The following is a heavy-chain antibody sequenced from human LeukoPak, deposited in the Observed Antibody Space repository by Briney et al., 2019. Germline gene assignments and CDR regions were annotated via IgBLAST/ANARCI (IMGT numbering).Heavy chain of an antibody. CDR2: ISSSSIYK. D-gene: IGHD5-18*01. CDR3: GRVRGGYIYDYFDY. Sequence: GGSLRLSCAASGFTFSTYSMNWVRQAPGKGLEWVSSISSSSIYKYYADSVKGRFTISRDNAKNSLYLQMNSLRAEDTAVYYCGRVRGGYIYDYFDYGGRGTRVTVSS. V-gene: IGHV3-21*01. CDR1: GFTFSTYS. J-gene: IGHJ4*02.